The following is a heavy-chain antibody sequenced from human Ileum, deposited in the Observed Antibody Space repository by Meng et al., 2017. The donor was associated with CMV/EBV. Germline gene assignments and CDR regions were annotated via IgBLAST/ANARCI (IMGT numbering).Heavy chain of an antibody. D-gene: IGHD2-2*03. CDR1: GFTFSSYG. V-gene: IGHV3-30*02. Sequence: GESLKISCAASGFTFSSYGMHWVRQAPVKGLEWVAFIRYDGSNKYYADSVKGRFTISRDNSKNTLYLQMNSLKAEDTAVYYGFATDYYYYGMDVWGQGTTVTVSS. CDR3: FATDYYYYGMDV. J-gene: IGHJ6*02. CDR2: IRYDGSNK.